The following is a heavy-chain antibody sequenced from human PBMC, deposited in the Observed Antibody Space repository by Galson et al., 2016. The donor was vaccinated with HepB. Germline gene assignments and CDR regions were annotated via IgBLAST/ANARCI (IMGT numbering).Heavy chain of an antibody. D-gene: IGHD6-19*01. V-gene: IGHV3-7*01. CDR1: GFTFDDYA. J-gene: IGHJ3*01. CDR3: ASGYTSGV. CDR2: IKQDGSKK. Sequence: SLRLSCAASGFTFDDYAMHWVRQAPGKGLEWVANIKQDGSKKYYVDSVKGRFSISRDNVKNTLWLQMSGLRVDDTSMYYCASGYTSGVWGQGTMVTVSS.